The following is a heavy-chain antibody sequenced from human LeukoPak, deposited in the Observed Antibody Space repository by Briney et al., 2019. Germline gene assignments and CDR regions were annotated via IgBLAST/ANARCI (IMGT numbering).Heavy chain of an antibody. Sequence: GASVKVSCKASGYTFTSYDINWVRQATGQGLEWMGWMNPNSGNTGYAQKFQGRVTITRNTSISTAYMELSSLRSEDTAVYYCARDRRVAALGYFDYWGQGTLVTVSS. D-gene: IGHD6-6*01. CDR3: ARDRRVAALGYFDY. CDR2: MNPNSGNT. CDR1: GYTFTSYD. V-gene: IGHV1-8*03. J-gene: IGHJ4*02.